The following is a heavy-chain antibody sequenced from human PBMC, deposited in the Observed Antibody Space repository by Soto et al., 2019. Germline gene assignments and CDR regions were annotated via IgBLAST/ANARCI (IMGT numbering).Heavy chain of an antibody. V-gene: IGHV3-53*01. CDR1: GFTVIRTY. CDR2: IYSAGNT. J-gene: IGHJ4*02. CDR3: ARDSRYVGDNYGLDH. Sequence: GGSLRLSCASSGFTVIRTYMTWVRQAPGKGLEWVSVIYSAGNTYYADSVKGRFTISRDNSRNTVYLQMNSLRAEDTAIYYCARDSRYVGDNYGLDHWGQGSLVTVS. D-gene: IGHD3-16*01.